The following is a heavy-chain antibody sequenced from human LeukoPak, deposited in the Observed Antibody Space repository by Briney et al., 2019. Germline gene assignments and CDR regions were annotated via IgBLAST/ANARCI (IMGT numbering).Heavy chain of an antibody. CDR2: FSGSGGST. CDR3: AELGITMIGGV. Sequence: GGSLRLSCAASGFTFSSYAMSWVRQAPGKGLEWVSTFSGSGGSTHYADSVKGRFTISRDNAKNSLYLQMNSLRAEDTAVYYCAELGITMIGGVWGKGTTVTISS. D-gene: IGHD3-10*02. CDR1: GFTFSSYA. V-gene: IGHV3-23*01. J-gene: IGHJ6*04.